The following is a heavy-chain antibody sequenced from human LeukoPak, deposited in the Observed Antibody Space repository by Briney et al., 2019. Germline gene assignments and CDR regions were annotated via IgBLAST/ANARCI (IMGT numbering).Heavy chain of an antibody. CDR1: GFSFSVYW. CDR3: AELGITMIGGV. Sequence: PGGSLRLSCAASGFSFSVYWMNWVRQAPGKGLEWVSYISGSGSTIYYADSVKGRFTISRDNAKNSLYLQMNSLRAEDTAVYYCAELGITMIGGVWGKGTTVTISS. V-gene: IGHV3-48*04. CDR2: ISGSGSTI. D-gene: IGHD3-10*02. J-gene: IGHJ6*04.